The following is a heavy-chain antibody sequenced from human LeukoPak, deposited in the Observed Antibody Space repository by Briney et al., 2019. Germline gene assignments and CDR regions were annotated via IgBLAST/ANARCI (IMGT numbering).Heavy chain of an antibody. CDR1: GLTFSSYS. CDR2: ISSSSSTI. V-gene: IGHV3-48*04. J-gene: IGHJ4*02. CDR3: ARVEIFDY. Sequence: GGSLRLSCAASGLTFSSYSMNWVRQAPGKGLEWVSYISSSSSTIYYADSVKGRFTISRDNAKNSLYLQMNSLRAEDTAVYYCARVEIFDYWGQGTLVTVSS. D-gene: IGHD5-24*01.